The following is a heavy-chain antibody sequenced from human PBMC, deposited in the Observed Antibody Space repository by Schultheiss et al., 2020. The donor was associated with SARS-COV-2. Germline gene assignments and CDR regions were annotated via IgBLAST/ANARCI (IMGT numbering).Heavy chain of an antibody. J-gene: IGHJ6*02. CDR3: ARDRTMVQGVIISGMDV. CDR1: GFTFSSYA. V-gene: IGHV3-23*01. D-gene: IGHD3-10*01. Sequence: GGSLRLSCAASGFTFSSYAMSWVRQAPGKGLEWVSAISGSGGSTYYADSVKGRFTISRDNSKNTLYLQMNSLRAEDTAVYYCARDRTMVQGVIISGMDVWGQGTTVTVSS. CDR2: ISGSGGST.